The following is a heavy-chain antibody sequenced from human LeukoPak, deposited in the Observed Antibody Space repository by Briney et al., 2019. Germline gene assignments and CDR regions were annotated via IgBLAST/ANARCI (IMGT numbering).Heavy chain of an antibody. D-gene: IGHD3-10*01. CDR3: ARVEGSGSQSAYYYYMDV. J-gene: IGHJ6*03. CDR1: GFTFSSYE. Sequence: GGSLRLSCAASGFTFSSYEMNWVRHAPGKRLEWVSYISSSGSTKYYADSVKGRFTISRDNAKNSLYLQMNSLRAEDTAVYYCARVEGSGSQSAYYYYMDVWGKGTTVTISS. V-gene: IGHV3-48*03. CDR2: ISSSGSTK.